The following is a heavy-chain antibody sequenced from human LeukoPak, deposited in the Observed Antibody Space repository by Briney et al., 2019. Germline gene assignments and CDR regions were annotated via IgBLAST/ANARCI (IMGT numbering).Heavy chain of an antibody. CDR3: ARDRAAAGIGWFDP. CDR2: IKQDGSEK. Sequence: GGSLRLSCAASGFTFSSYWMSWVRQAPGKGLEWVANIKQDGSEKYYVDSVKGRFTISRDNAKNSLYLQMNSLRAKDTAVYYCARDRAAAGIGWFDPWGQGTLVTVSS. J-gene: IGHJ5*02. CDR1: GFTFSSYW. V-gene: IGHV3-7*04. D-gene: IGHD6-13*01.